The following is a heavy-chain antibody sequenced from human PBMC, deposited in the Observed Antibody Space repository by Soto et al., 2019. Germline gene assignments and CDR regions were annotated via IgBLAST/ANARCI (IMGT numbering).Heavy chain of an antibody. CDR3: ERRYGGAFDF. Sequence: SETLSLTCTVSGGSLSSYYWSWILQPPGKRRDWRGDSFYSGSTNYNPSLKSRVTISVDTSKNQFSLKLSSVTAADTAVYYCERRYGGAFDFWGQGTMVTVSS. D-gene: IGHD3-10*01. J-gene: IGHJ3*01. CDR2: SFYSGST. CDR1: GGSLSSYY. V-gene: IGHV4-59*08.